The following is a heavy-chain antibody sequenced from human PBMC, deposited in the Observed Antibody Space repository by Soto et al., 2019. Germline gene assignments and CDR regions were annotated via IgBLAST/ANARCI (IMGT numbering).Heavy chain of an antibody. V-gene: IGHV4-61*01. CDR3: AGGTFYPFDY. J-gene: IGHJ4*02. CDR2: IYDSGTT. Sequence: QVQMQESGPGLVKPSETLSLTCTVSGDSVSGDTFYWSWIRQPPGKGLEYIGYIYDSGTTNYNPSLNSRVTISLDTSKNQFSLSLSSVTAADTAVYFCAGGTFYPFDYWGPGTLVTVSS. CDR1: GDSVSGDTFY. D-gene: IGHD1-26*01.